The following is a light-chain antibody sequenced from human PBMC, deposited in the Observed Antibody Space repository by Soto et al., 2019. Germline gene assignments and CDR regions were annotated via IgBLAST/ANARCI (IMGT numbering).Light chain of an antibody. CDR2: GNS. CDR1: SSNIGAGYD. Sequence: QSVLTQPPSVSGAPGQRVTISCTGSSSNIGAGYDVHWYQQLPGTAPKLLIYGNSNRPSGVPDRFSGSKSGTSASLAITALQAEDEADYYCQSYDSSHYVFGTGTKVTVL. V-gene: IGLV1-40*01. CDR3: QSYDSSHYV. J-gene: IGLJ1*01.